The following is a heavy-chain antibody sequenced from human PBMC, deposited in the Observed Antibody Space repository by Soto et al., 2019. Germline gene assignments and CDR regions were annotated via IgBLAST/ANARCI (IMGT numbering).Heavy chain of an antibody. Sequence: ASLKVSCKASGYTFTSYGISWVRQAPGQGLEWMGWISAYNGNTNYAQKLQGRVTMTTDTSTSTAYMELRSLRSDDTAVYYCAREQSSSWYDHPPFDPWGQGTLVTVS. CDR1: GYTFTSYG. D-gene: IGHD6-13*01. CDR2: ISAYNGNT. V-gene: IGHV1-18*01. CDR3: AREQSSSWYDHPPFDP. J-gene: IGHJ5*02.